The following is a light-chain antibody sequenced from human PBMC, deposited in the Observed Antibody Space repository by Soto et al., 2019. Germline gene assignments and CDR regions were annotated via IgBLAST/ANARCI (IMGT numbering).Light chain of an antibody. Sequence: DIQMTQSPSTLSASIGDRVTITCPASQNISRWLSWYQQKPGKAPNLLIYQASILESGVPSRFSGSGSGTEFSLTISGRQPDDFATVYCKQCNLKSLSFGGGTKVELK. CDR2: QAS. J-gene: IGKJ4*02. CDR1: QNISRW. CDR3: KQCNLKSLS. V-gene: IGKV1-5*03.